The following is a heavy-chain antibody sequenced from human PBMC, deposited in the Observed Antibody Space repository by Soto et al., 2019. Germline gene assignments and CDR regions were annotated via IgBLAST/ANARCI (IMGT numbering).Heavy chain of an antibody. Sequence: QVQLQESGPGVVKTSQTLSLTCTVSSCSIDSGLYYWTGIRQHPGKGLQLIGDIYSRGNTSYNPSRPSRISTVADTPTTQFSLKLTSVTAADTAVYFCARALSGSYFVFEHLGQGALVSVSS. D-gene: IGHD3-10*01. CDR3: ARALSGSYFVFEH. CDR1: SCSIDSGLYY. J-gene: IGHJ4*02. V-gene: IGHV4-31*03. CDR2: IYSRGNT.